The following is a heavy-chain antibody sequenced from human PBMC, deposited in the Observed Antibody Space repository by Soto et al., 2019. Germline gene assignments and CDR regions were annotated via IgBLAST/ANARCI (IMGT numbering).Heavy chain of an antibody. CDR2: INPYTGGT. D-gene: IGHD2-21*02. Sequence: QVQLVQSGSEVKEPGASVKVSCKASGYTFTGYYVLWVRQAPGQGPECMGWINPYTGGTNYAQKFQGRVTMTRDTYISTAYMELSKLISDDTAVYYCATQFHHCGGDCYRGPYFGMDVWGQGTTVTVSS. J-gene: IGHJ6*02. CDR3: ATQFHHCGGDCYRGPYFGMDV. V-gene: IGHV1-2*02. CDR1: GYTFTGYY.